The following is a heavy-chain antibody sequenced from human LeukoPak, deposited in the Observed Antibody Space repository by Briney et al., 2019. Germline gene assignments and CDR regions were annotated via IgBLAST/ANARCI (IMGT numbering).Heavy chain of an antibody. D-gene: IGHD4-11*01. J-gene: IGHJ4*02. CDR2: IYYSGST. CDR3: ARDSSGYSNSGFDY. V-gene: IGHV4-59*01. CDR1: GGSINFYY. Sequence: PSETLSLTCAVSGGSINFYYWTWIRQPPGKGLEWIGYIYYSGSTNYNPSLKSRVTISVDTSKNQFSLNPSSVTAADTAVYYCARDSSGYSNSGFDYWGQGTLVTVSS.